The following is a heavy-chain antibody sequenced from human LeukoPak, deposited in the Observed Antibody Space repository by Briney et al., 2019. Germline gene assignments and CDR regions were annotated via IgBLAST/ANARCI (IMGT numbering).Heavy chain of an antibody. D-gene: IGHD2-2*02. CDR1: GGSFSGYY. CDR2: INHSGST. Sequence: MASETLSLTCAVYGGSFSGYYWSWIRQPPGKGLEWIGEINHSGSTNYNPSLKSRVTISVDTSKNQFSLKLSSVTAADTAVYYCARGGNIVVVPAAICAFDIWGQGTMVTVSS. V-gene: IGHV4-34*01. CDR3: ARGGNIVVVPAAICAFDI. J-gene: IGHJ3*02.